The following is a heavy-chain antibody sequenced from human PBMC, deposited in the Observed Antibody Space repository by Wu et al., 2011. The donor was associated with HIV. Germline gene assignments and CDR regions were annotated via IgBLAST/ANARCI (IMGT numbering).Heavy chain of an antibody. CDR3: ATDPTIVGEG. J-gene: IGHJ1*01. Sequence: QVQLVQSGAEVKKPGSSVKVSCKASGDTFSTYGINWVRQAPGQGLEWMGGIIPILGTVKYAQKFQGRVTITADKSTSTAYMELSSLRSEDTAVYYCATDPTIVGEGWGQGTRVTVSS. V-gene: IGHV1-69*14. CDR1: GDTFSTYG. D-gene: IGHD2/OR15-2a*01. CDR2: IIPILGTV.